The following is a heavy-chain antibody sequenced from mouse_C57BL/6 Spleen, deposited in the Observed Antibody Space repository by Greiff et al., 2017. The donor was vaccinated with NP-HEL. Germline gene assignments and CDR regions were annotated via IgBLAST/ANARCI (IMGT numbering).Heavy chain of an antibody. D-gene: IGHD2-4*01. CDR1: GYTFTSYW. J-gene: IGHJ3*01. Sequence: QVQLQQPGAELVRPGTSVKLSCKASGYTFTSYWMHWVKQRPGQGLEWIGVIDPSDSYTNYNQKFKGKATLTVDTSSSTAYMQLSSLTSEDSAVYYCANYYDYPWFAYWGQGTLVTVSA. CDR3: ANYYDYPWFAY. V-gene: IGHV1-59*01. CDR2: IDPSDSYT.